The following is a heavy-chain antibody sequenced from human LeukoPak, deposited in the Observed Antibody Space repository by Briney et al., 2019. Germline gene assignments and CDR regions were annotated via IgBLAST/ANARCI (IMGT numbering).Heavy chain of an antibody. CDR2: ISSSSSYI. CDR1: GFTFSSYS. CDR3: ARGDDILTGYLGAPY. V-gene: IGHV3-21*01. Sequence: GGSLRLSCAASGFTFSSYSMNWVRQAPGKGLEWVSSISSSSSYIYYADSVKGRFTISRDNAKNSRYLQMNSLRAEDTAVYYCARGDDILTGYLGAPYWGQGTLVTVSS. J-gene: IGHJ4*02. D-gene: IGHD3-9*01.